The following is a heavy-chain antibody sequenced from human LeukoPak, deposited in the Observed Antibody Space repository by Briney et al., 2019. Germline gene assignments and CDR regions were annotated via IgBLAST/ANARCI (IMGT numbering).Heavy chain of an antibody. V-gene: IGHV1-2*02. CDR1: GYTFTGYY. D-gene: IGHD3-9*01. Sequence: GASVKVSCKASGYTFTGYYMQWVRQAPGQGLEWMGWINPNSGGTNYAQKFQGRVTMTRDTSISTAYMELSRLRSDDTAVYYCARGNDILTGYYRLYFDYWGQGTLVTVSS. CDR2: INPNSGGT. CDR3: ARGNDILTGYYRLYFDY. J-gene: IGHJ4*02.